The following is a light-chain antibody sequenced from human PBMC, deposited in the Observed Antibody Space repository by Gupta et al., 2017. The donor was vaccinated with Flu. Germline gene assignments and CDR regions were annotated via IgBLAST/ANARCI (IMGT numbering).Light chain of an antibody. J-gene: IGKJ4*01. CDR3: QQYGSAPVT. CDR1: QSVNSNH. V-gene: IGKV3-20*01. CDR2: GAS. Sequence: EIVLTQSPGTLSLSPGERATLSCRASQSVNSNHLAWYQQKPGQAPRLLISGASNRATGIPDRVSGSGFWTDFTLTISRLEPEDFVVYYCQQYGSAPVTFGGGTKVEIK.